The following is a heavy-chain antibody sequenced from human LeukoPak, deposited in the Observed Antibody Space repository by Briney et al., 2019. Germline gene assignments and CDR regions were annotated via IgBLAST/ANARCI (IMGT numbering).Heavy chain of an antibody. CDR3: AGDGSSGYCDY. J-gene: IGHJ4*02. Sequence: GGSLRLSCAASGFTFSSYAMHWVRQAPGKGLEYVSAISSNGGSTYYANSVKGRFTISRDNSKNTLYLQMNSLRAEDTAVYYCAGDGSSGYCDYWGQGTLVTVSS. V-gene: IGHV3-64*01. CDR1: GFTFSSYA. D-gene: IGHD3-22*01. CDR2: ISSNGGST.